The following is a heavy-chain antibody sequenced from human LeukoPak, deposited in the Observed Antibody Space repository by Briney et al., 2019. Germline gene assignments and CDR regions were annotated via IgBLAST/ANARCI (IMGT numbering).Heavy chain of an antibody. J-gene: IGHJ6*02. V-gene: IGHV3-23*01. CDR1: GFTFSTYA. CDR3: AKVRGMDV. CDR2: ISGSGGTT. Sequence: GGSLRLSCAASGFTFSTYAMSWVRQAPGKGLEWVSGISGSGGTTHYADSVKGRFTISRDNSKNTLYLQMNSLRAEDTAVYYCAKVRGMDVWGQGTTVTVSS.